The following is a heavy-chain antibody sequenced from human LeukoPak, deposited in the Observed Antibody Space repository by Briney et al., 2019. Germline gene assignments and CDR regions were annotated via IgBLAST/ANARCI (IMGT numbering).Heavy chain of an antibody. D-gene: IGHD5-18*01. V-gene: IGHV3-7*01. Sequence: GGSLSLSCAASGFSFSSYWMSWVRQAPGKGREWVANIKQDGGEKYYVDSVKGRFTISRDNAKNSLYLQMTSLRAEDTAVYYCARTSGYSYGDYYYYYYMDVWGKGTTVTVSS. CDR3: ARTSGYSYGDYYYYYYMDV. CDR1: GFSFSSYW. CDR2: IKQDGGEK. J-gene: IGHJ6*03.